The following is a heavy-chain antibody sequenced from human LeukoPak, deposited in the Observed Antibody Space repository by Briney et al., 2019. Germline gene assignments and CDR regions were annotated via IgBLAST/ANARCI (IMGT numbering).Heavy chain of an antibody. CDR2: IRNDGSNK. CDR3: AKYHTTVTPHFDY. J-gene: IGHJ4*02. Sequence: AGGSLRPSCAVSGFTFSSYGMHWVRQAPGKGLEWVAFIRNDGSNKYYADSVKGRFTISRDNSKNTLYLQMNSLSAEDTAVYYCAKYHTTVTPHFDYWGQGTLVTVSS. D-gene: IGHD4-17*01. CDR1: GFTFSSYG. V-gene: IGHV3-30*02.